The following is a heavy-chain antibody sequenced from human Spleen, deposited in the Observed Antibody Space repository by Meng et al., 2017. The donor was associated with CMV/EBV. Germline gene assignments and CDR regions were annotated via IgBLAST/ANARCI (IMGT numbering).Heavy chain of an antibody. CDR1: GFTFSSYG. J-gene: IGHJ4*02. Sequence: QVQLVESGGGVVQPGGSLRLSCAASGFTFSSYGMHWVRQAPGKGLEWVAFIRYDGSNKYYADSVKGRFTISRDNSKNTLYLQMNSLRAEDTAVYYCARESLTLAFDYWGQGTLVTVSS. V-gene: IGHV3-30*02. CDR3: ARESLTLAFDY. CDR2: IRYDGSNK.